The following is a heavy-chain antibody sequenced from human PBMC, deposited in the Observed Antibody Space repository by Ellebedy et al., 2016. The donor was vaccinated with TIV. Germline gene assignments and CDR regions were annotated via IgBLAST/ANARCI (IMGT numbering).Heavy chain of an antibody. D-gene: IGHD4-17*01. Sequence: ASVKVSCKASGYTFTGYYMHWVRQAPGQGLEWMGWINPNSGGTNYAQKFQGRVTMTRDTSLSTAYMELIRLTSDDTAVYYCARDWDVDYGAYPYYYYYYNMDVWGQGTTVTVSS. V-gene: IGHV1-2*02. J-gene: IGHJ6*02. CDR2: INPNSGGT. CDR3: ARDWDVDYGAYPYYYYYYNMDV. CDR1: GYTFTGYY.